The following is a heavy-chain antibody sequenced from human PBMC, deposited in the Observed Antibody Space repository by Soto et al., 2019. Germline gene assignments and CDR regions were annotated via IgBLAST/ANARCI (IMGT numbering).Heavy chain of an antibody. Sequence: QGQLVKSGAEMKKPGSSGMVSCQSSVGAFNTYARNWVRQATGQGPEWMGDISPMFGAANYAPKFQGRVTITADESTGTSYMQLSSSTAEDTDLYFCARQVQVHTPAFVYWGQGTLVTVSS. J-gene: IGHJ4*02. CDR2: ISPMFGAA. V-gene: IGHV1-69*19. CDR1: VGAFNTYA. CDR3: ARQVQVHTPAFVY. D-gene: IGHD3-10*01.